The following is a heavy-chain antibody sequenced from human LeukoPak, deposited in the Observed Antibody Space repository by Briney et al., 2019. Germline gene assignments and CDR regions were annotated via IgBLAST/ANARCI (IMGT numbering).Heavy chain of an antibody. J-gene: IGHJ4*02. CDR1: GYTLTELS. CDR2: FDPEDGET. D-gene: IGHD3-22*01. Sequence: AAVKVSCKVSGYTLTELSMHWVRQAPVKGLEWMGGFDPEDGETFYAQKFQGRVTMTEDTSTDTAYMELSSLRSEDTAVYYCATDYYYDSSGSYYTVDYWGQGTLVTVSS. V-gene: IGHV1-24*01. CDR3: ATDYYYDSSGSYYTVDY.